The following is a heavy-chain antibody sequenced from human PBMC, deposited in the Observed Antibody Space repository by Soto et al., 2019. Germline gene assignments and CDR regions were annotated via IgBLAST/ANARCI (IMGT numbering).Heavy chain of an antibody. J-gene: IGHJ4*02. Sequence: QVQLQESGPGLVKPSQTLSLTCTVSGGSISSGGYYWSWIRPHPGKGLERIGYIYYSGSTYYNPSLKSRVTISVDTSKNQFSLKLSSVTAADTAVYYCARVKYSGSATPFDYWGQGTPVTVSS. CDR3: ARVKYSGSATPFDY. CDR2: IYYSGST. D-gene: IGHD6-6*01. CDR1: GGSISSGGYY. V-gene: IGHV4-31*03.